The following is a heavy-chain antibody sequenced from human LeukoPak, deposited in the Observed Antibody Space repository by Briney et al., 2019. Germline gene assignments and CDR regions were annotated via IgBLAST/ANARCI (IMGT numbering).Heavy chain of an antibody. J-gene: IGHJ4*02. CDR1: GGSISSYY. Sequence: PSETLSLTCTVSGGSISSYYWSWIRQPPGKGLAWIGYIYYSGSTNYNPSLKSRVTISVDTSKNQFSLKLSSVTAADTAVYYCARVAGITLFDYWGQGTLVTVSS. CDR3: ARVAGITLFDY. D-gene: IGHD6-19*01. CDR2: IYYSGST. V-gene: IGHV4-59*01.